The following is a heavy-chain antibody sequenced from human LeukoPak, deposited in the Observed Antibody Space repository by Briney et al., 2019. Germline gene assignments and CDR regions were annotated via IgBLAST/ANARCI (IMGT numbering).Heavy chain of an antibody. Sequence: GGSLRLSCAASGFKFSSYAMSWVRQAPGKGLEWVLTISGSGGSTYYADSVKGRFTISRDNSKNTLFLQMNSLRAEDTAVYYCVKVQDYGSGRLDYWGQGTLVTVSS. J-gene: IGHJ4*02. CDR3: VKVQDYGSGRLDY. V-gene: IGHV3-23*01. D-gene: IGHD3-10*01. CDR1: GFKFSSYA. CDR2: ISGSGGST.